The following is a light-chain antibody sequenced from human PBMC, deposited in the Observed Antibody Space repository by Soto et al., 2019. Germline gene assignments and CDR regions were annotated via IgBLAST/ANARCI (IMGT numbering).Light chain of an antibody. CDR1: SSNIGKNY. J-gene: IGLJ3*02. V-gene: IGLV1-47*01. CDR2: RNN. Sequence: QSVLTQPPSASGTAGQRVTISCSGSSSNIGKNYAYWYQQLPGTTPKLLIYRNNQRRSGVPDRLSGSKSGTSASLAISGLRSEDEADYYCAAWDDSLSAWLFGGGTKLTVL. CDR3: AAWDDSLSAWL.